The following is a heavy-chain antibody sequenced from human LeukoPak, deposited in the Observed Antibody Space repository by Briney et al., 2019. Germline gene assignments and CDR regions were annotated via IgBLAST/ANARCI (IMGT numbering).Heavy chain of an antibody. CDR3: ARNRDGYNSFDY. V-gene: IGHV4-59*01. J-gene: IGHJ4*02. Sequence: SETLSLTCTVSGGSISSYYWSWIRQPPGKGLEWIGYIYYSGSTNYNPSLKSRVTISVDTSKNQFSLKLSSMTAADTAVYYCARNRDGYNSFDYWGQGTLVTVSS. CDR2: IYYSGST. CDR1: GGSISSYY. D-gene: IGHD5-24*01.